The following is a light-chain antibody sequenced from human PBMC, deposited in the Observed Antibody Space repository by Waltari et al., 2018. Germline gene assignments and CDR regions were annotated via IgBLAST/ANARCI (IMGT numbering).Light chain of an antibody. V-gene: IGLV3-27*01. CDR3: YSSTDNSGI. J-gene: IGLJ2*01. CDR2: KDS. Sequence: SYELTQPSSVSVSPGQTAKITCSGDVLTKKYARWFQQKPGQAPVLMIYKDSERPSRTPELFAGSSSGATVTLPITAAQVEEEADYYCYSSTDNSGIFGGGTTLTVL. CDR1: VLTKKY.